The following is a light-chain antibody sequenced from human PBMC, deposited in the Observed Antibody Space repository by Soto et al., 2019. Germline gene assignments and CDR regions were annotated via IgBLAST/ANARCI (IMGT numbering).Light chain of an antibody. V-gene: IGKV3-20*01. CDR2: DAS. CDR1: QTVRNNY. Sequence: EFVLTQSPGTLSLSPGERATLSCRASQTVRNNYLAWYQQKPGQAPRLLIYDASSRATGIPDRFSGGGSGTDFTLTISRLEPEDFAVYYCQQYNDWPSWTFGQGTKVE. J-gene: IGKJ1*01. CDR3: QQYNDWPSWT.